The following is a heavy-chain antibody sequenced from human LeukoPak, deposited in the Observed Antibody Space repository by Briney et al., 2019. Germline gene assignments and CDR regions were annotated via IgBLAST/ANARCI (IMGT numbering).Heavy chain of an antibody. D-gene: IGHD4-17*01. V-gene: IGHV1-18*01. CDR3: ARSAHDYGDYVSRGAFDI. Sequence: ASVKVSCKASGYTFTSYGISWVRQAPGQGLEWMGWISAYNGNTNYTQKLQGRVTMTTDTSTSTAYMELRSLRSDDTAVYYCARSAHDYGDYVSRGAFDIWGQGTMVTVSS. J-gene: IGHJ3*02. CDR2: ISAYNGNT. CDR1: GYTFTSYG.